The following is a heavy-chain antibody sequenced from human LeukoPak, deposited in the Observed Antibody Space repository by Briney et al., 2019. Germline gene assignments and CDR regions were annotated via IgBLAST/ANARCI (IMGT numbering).Heavy chain of an antibody. D-gene: IGHD2-15*01. CDR2: IYHSGST. Sequence: PSQTLSLTCDVSGGSISSGGYSWSWIRQPPGKGLEWIGYIYHSGSTYYNPSLKSRVTISVDRSKNQFSLKLSSVTAADTAVYYCARALLYPQGFDPWGQGTLVTVSS. V-gene: IGHV4-30-2*01. J-gene: IGHJ5*02. CDR3: ARALLYPQGFDP. CDR1: GGSISSGGYS.